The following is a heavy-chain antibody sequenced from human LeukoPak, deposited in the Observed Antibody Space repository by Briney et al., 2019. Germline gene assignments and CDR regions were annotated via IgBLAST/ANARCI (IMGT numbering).Heavy chain of an antibody. V-gene: IGHV3-48*04. J-gene: IGHJ4*02. D-gene: IGHD1-26*01. CDR2: ISSSRATI. CDR3: ARVDWELLDGDFDY. CDR1: GFTFSSYS. Sequence: PGGSLRLSCAASGFTFSSYSMTWVRQAPGKGLEWIAYISSSRATIFYAESVKGRFTVSRDHAKNSLHLHMNSLRGDDTAVYCCARVDWELLDGDFDYWGQGTLVTVSA.